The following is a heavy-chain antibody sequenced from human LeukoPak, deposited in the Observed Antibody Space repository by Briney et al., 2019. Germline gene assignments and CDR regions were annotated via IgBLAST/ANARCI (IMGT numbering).Heavy chain of an antibody. CDR3: AKDRGSYSTTADS. D-gene: IGHD1-26*01. Sequence: GRSLRLSCAASGFTFSDYGIHWVRQAPGKGLEWVAVIWYDGTKKYYGDSVKGRFTISRDNSKNTLYLQMNSLRAEDTAVYYCAKDRGSYSTTADSWGQGTLVTVSS. J-gene: IGHJ5*01. CDR1: GFTFSDYG. V-gene: IGHV3-33*06. CDR2: IWYDGTKK.